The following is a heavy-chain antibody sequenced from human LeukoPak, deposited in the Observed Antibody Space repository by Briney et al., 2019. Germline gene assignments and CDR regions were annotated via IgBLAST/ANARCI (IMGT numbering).Heavy chain of an antibody. CDR1: GYTFTSYD. CDR3: ARGPFGEFRWGPRGVYNDY. J-gene: IGHJ4*02. D-gene: IGHD3-10*01. Sequence: ASVKVSCKASGYTFTSYDINWVRQATGQGLEWMGWMNPNSGNTGYAQKFQGRVTMTRNTSISTAYMELSSLRSEDTAVYYCARGPFGEFRWGPRGVYNDYWGQGTLVTVSS. CDR2: MNPNSGNT. V-gene: IGHV1-8*01.